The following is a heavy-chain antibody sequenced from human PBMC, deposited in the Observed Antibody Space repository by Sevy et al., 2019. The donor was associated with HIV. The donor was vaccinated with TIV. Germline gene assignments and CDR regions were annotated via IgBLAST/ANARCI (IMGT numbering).Heavy chain of an antibody. V-gene: IGHV1-2*06. J-gene: IGHJ6*02. Sequence: ASVKVSCKASGYSFTGYYMHWVRQAPGQGLEWMGRINPISGATDDSQKFQGRVTMTRDTYISTAYMEVSRLGSDDTAVYYCVRAPTDFWTGGMDVWGQGTTVTVSS. CDR1: GYSFTGYY. CDR2: INPISGAT. D-gene: IGHD3-3*01. CDR3: VRAPTDFWTGGMDV.